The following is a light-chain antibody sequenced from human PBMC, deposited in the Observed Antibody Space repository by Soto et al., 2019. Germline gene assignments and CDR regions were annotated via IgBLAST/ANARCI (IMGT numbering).Light chain of an antibody. J-gene: IGLJ2*01. Sequence: QSVLTQPPSASGTPGQRVTISCSGSSSNIGDNTVNWYQQLPGTAPKLLIYSNNQRPSGVPDRFSGSKSGTSASLAISGLRYEDEADYYCAAWDDSLNGHVVFGGGTKVTVL. CDR2: SNN. V-gene: IGLV1-44*01. CDR1: SSNIGDNT. CDR3: AAWDDSLNGHVV.